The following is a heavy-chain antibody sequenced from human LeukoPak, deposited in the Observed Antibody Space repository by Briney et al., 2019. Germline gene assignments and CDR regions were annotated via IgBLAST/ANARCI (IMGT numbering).Heavy chain of an antibody. CDR3: VISAWYNSSPLPQ. D-gene: IGHD3-22*01. Sequence: GGSLRLSCEASEFTFTRNWMHWVRQAPGKGLVWVSTINPDGSSTRYADSVKGRFTISRDNVKNTLYLEMNSLRVEDTAIYYCVISAWYNSSPLPQGGQGTLVTVSS. CDR2: INPDGSST. CDR1: EFTFTRNW. V-gene: IGHV3-74*01. J-gene: IGHJ4*02.